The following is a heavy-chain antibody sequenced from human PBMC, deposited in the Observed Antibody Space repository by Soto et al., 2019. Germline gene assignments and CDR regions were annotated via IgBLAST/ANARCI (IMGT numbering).Heavy chain of an antibody. CDR2: ISSSSSTI. J-gene: IGHJ4*02. D-gene: IGHD5-12*01. CDR1: GFTFSSYS. Sequence: QPGGSLRLSCAASGFTFSSYSMNWVRQAPGKGLEWVSYISSSSSTIYYADSVKGRFTISRDNAKNSLYLQMNSLRDEDTAVYYCARISYGGYEGYFDYWGQGTLVTVSS. V-gene: IGHV3-48*02. CDR3: ARISYGGYEGYFDY.